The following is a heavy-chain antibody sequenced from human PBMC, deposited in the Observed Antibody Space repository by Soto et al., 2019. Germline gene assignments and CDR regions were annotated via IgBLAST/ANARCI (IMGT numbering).Heavy chain of an antibody. J-gene: IGHJ5*02. CDR1: GFTFSSYA. D-gene: IGHD2-2*01. CDR3: ARLGKYYQSLDP. Sequence: GGSLRLSCAASGFTFSSYAMHWVRQAPGKGLEWVAVISYDGSNKYYADSVKGRFTISRDNSRDTLYLQMSRLRAEDTAVYYCARLGKYYQSLDPWGPGTLVTVSS. CDR2: ISYDGSNK. V-gene: IGHV3-30-3*01.